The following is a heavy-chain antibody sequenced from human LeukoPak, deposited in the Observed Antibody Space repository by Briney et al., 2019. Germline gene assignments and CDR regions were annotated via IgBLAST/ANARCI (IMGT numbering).Heavy chain of an antibody. CDR3: ANHPGYSSSSGDAFDI. CDR2: ISYDGSNK. D-gene: IGHD6-13*01. Sequence: GGSLRLSCAASGFTFSSYAMLWVRQAPGKGLEWVAVISYDGSNKYYADSMKGRFTISRDNSKNTLYLQMNSLRAEDTAVYYCANHPGYSSSSGDAFDIWGQGTMVTVSS. J-gene: IGHJ3*02. V-gene: IGHV3-30-3*01. CDR1: GFTFSSYA.